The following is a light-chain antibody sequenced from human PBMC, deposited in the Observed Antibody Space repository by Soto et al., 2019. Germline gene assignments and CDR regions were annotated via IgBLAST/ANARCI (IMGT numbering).Light chain of an antibody. CDR3: QQYADSPLT. CDR2: GAS. CDR1: QSVGRNY. V-gene: IGKV3-20*01. Sequence: ENVLTQSPGALSVSPGERATLSCRASQSVGRNYLAWYQQKPGQAPRLLIYGASSRATGVPDRLSGSGSGKDFTLAISRLEPEDFAVYYCQQYADSPLTFGGGTKVETK. J-gene: IGKJ4*01.